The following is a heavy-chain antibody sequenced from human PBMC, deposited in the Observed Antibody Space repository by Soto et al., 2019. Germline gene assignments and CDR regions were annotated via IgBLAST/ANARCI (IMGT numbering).Heavy chain of an antibody. CDR3: AMLARGRQLLYYDYYYYMDV. CDR1: GFTFSSYA. Sequence: GGSLRLSCAASGFTFSSYAMSWVRQAPGKGLEWVSAISGSGGSTYYADSVKGRFTISRDNSKNTLYLQMNSLRAEDTAVYYCAMLARGRQLLYYDYYYYMDVWGKGTTVTVSS. J-gene: IGHJ6*03. V-gene: IGHV3-23*01. CDR2: ISGSGGST. D-gene: IGHD2-2*01.